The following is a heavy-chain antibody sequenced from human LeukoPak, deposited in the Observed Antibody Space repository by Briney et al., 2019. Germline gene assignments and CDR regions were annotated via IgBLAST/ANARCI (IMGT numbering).Heavy chain of an antibody. Sequence: GESLKISCKGSGYSFTSYWITWVRQMPGKGLEWMGRIDPSDSYTNYSPSFQGHVTISADKSISTAYLQWSSLKASDTAMYYCARQGAYNSGYLDYWGQGTLVTVSS. CDR2: IDPSDSYT. CDR3: ARQGAYNSGYLDY. CDR1: GYSFTSYW. J-gene: IGHJ4*02. V-gene: IGHV5-10-1*01. D-gene: IGHD5-24*01.